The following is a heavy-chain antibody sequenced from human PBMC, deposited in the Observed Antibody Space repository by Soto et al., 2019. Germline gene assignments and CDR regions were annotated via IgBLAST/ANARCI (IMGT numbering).Heavy chain of an antibody. J-gene: IGHJ4*02. CDR2: MNLDTGGT. D-gene: IGHD5-18*01. V-gene: IGHV1-2*06. CDR1: GYRFTNYY. Sequence: QVQLVQSGAEVKKPGASVRVSCEASGYRFTNYYINWVRQAPGQGLEWMGRMNLDTGGTTYAQKFQGRVTMTRDTSISTAYMELSSVQSDDTAMYYCARDGNFAFRGYSFAFDFWGQGTLLTVSS. CDR3: ARDGNFAFRGYSFAFDF.